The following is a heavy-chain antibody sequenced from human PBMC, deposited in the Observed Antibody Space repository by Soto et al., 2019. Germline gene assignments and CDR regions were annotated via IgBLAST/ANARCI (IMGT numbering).Heavy chain of an antibody. D-gene: IGHD3-16*01. J-gene: IGHJ4*02. Sequence: PSDTLSLTCSVSCGSISNYYCICIRQPPGDGLEWIGYIYYSGSTNYNPSLKGRATITLDTSRNHFSLNLRSVTAADTAVYYCARGSTNWASYFDYWGQGLLVTVS. CDR2: IYYSGST. CDR1: CGSISNYY. CDR3: ARGSTNWASYFDY. V-gene: IGHV4-59*01.